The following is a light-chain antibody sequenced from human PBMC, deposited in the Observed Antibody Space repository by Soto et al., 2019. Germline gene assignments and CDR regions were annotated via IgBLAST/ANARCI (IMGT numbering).Light chain of an antibody. Sequence: EIVLTQSPGTLSLSPGERATLSCRASQSVSSSYLAWYQQKPGQAPRLLIYSASSRATGIPDRFSGSGSGTDFTLTISRLESEDFAVYYCQQYGSSPPTLTFGGGTKVEIK. CDR3: QQYGSSPPTLT. CDR1: QSVSSSY. J-gene: IGKJ4*01. CDR2: SAS. V-gene: IGKV3-20*01.